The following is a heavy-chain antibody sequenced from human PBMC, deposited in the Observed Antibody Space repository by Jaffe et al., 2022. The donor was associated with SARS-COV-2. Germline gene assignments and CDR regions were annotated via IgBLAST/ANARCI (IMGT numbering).Heavy chain of an antibody. D-gene: IGHD5-18*01. CDR3: ARGSFFAWIQLWSGGEWDYGMDV. Sequence: QVQLVQSGAEVKKPGASVKVSCKASGYTFTGYYMHWVRQAPGQGLEWMGRINPNSGGTNYAQKFQGRVTMTRDTSISTAYMELSRLRSDDTAVYYCARGSFFAWIQLWSGGEWDYGMDVWGQGTTVTVSS. CDR2: INPNSGGT. V-gene: IGHV1-2*06. CDR1: GYTFTGYY. J-gene: IGHJ6*02.